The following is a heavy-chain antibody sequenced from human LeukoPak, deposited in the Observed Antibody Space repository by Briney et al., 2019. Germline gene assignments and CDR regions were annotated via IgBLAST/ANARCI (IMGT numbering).Heavy chain of an antibody. D-gene: IGHD3-22*01. Sequence: SETLSLTCTVSGGSISSSSYYWGWIRQPPGKGLEWIGSIYYSGSTYYNPSLKSRVTISVDTSKNQFSLKLSSVTAADTAVYYCARWFSSGYYSHFDYWGQGTLVTVSS. J-gene: IGHJ4*02. CDR3: ARWFSSGYYSHFDY. CDR2: IYYSGST. CDR1: GGSISSSSYY. V-gene: IGHV4-39*07.